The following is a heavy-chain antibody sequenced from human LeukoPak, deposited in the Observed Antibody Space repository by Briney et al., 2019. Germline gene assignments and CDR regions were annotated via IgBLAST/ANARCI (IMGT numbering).Heavy chain of an antibody. CDR3: ASSIWFGESADAFDI. CDR2: ISYDGSNK. J-gene: IGHJ3*02. Sequence: PGGSLRLSCVASGFTFSRNAMHWVHQAPGKGLEWVAVISYDGSNKYYADSVKGRFTISRDNSKNTLYLQMNSLRAEDTAVYYCASSIWFGESADAFDIWGQGTMVTVSS. CDR1: GFTFSRNA. V-gene: IGHV3-30*14. D-gene: IGHD3-10*01.